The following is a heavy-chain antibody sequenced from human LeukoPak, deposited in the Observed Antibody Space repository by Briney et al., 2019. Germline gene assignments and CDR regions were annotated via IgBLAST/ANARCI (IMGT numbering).Heavy chain of an antibody. D-gene: IGHD6-19*01. J-gene: IGHJ4*02. CDR3: ARERSSGWHGESTPLIDY. Sequence: GGSLRLSCAASGFTFSDYYMSWIRQAPGKGLEWVSYISSSSSYTNYADSVKGRFTISRDNAKNSLYLQMNSLRAEGTAVYYCARERSSGWHGESTPLIDYWGQGTLVTVSS. V-gene: IGHV3-11*06. CDR2: ISSSSSYT. CDR1: GFTFSDYY.